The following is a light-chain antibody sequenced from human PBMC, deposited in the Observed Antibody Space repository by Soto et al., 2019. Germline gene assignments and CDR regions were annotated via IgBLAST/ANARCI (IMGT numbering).Light chain of an antibody. CDR3: QQSFATPPT. V-gene: IGKV1-39*01. CDR2: AAS. J-gene: IGKJ1*01. CDR1: QNIVKN. Sequence: DIQMTQSPSSLSVSVGDRVTVTCRASQNIVKNLNWYQQKPGKAPKVLIYAASRLQGGVPSRFSGNGSGTDFALTISGLRPEDFGIYYCQQSFATPPTFGQGTKVDIK.